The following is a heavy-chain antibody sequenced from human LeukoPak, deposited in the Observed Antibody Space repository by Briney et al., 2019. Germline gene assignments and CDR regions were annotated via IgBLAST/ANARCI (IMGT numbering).Heavy chain of an antibody. CDR1: GGTFSSYA. CDR3: ARDLGVVTAASDY. CDR2: IIPIFGTA. Sequence: SVKVSCKASGGTFSSYAISWVRQAPGQGLDWMGGIIPIFGTANYAQKFQGRVTITADESTSTAYMELSSLRSEDTAVYYCARDLGVVTAASDYWGQGTLVTVSS. D-gene: IGHD2-21*02. J-gene: IGHJ4*02. V-gene: IGHV1-69*01.